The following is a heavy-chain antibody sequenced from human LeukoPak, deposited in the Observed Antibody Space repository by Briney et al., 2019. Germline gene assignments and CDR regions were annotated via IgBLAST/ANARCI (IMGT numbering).Heavy chain of an antibody. CDR2: IYTSGST. V-gene: IGHV4-61*02. CDR1: GDSITSGSYF. Sequence: SETLSLTCTVSGDSITSGSYFWSWIRQPAGKGLEWIGRIYTSGSTSYNPSLKGRVTISVDTSKNQFSLKLSSVTAADTAVYYCARDRYDFWSGYYNPYYMDVWGKGTTVTVSS. CDR3: ARDRYDFWSGYYNPYYMDV. J-gene: IGHJ6*03. D-gene: IGHD3-3*01.